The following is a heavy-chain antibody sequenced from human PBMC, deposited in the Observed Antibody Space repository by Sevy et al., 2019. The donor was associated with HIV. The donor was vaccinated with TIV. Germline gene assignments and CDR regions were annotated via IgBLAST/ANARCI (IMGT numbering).Heavy chain of an antibody. J-gene: IGHJ6*03. CDR2: IHGSGST. CDR3: ARGISSSLRSYYYYYIDV. D-gene: IGHD2-2*01. V-gene: IGHV4-4*07. CDR1: GASITSYY. Sequence: SETLSLTCTVSGASITSYYWSWIRQPAGKGLEWIGRIHGSGSTNCDPSLKSRVTMSIDTSKNQFSLKLGSVTAADTAVYYCARGISSSLRSYYYYYIDVWGKGTTVTVSS.